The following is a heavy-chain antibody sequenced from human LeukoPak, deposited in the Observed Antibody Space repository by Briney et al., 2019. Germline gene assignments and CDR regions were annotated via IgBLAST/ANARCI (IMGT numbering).Heavy chain of an antibody. V-gene: IGHV1-69*13. CDR3: ARTRGIVVVPAAIIDRHDAFDI. Sequence: SVKVSCKASGGTFRSYAISWVRQAPGQGLEWMGGIIPIFGTANYAQKIQGRVTITADESTSTAYMELSSLRSEDTAVYYCARTRGIVVVPAAIIDRHDAFDIWGQGTMVTVSS. CDR1: GGTFRSYA. J-gene: IGHJ3*02. D-gene: IGHD2-2*01. CDR2: IIPIFGTA.